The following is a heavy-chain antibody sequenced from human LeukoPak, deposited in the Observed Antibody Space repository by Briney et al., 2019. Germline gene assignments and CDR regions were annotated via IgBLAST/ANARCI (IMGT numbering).Heavy chain of an antibody. V-gene: IGHV1-69*04. CDR3: ARAGSYYDFWSGFAFDY. CDR1: GYTFTGYY. CDR2: IIPILGIA. J-gene: IGHJ4*02. D-gene: IGHD3-3*01. Sequence: ASVKVSCKASGYTFTGYYMHWVRQAPGQGLEWMGRIIPILGIANYAQKFQGRVTITADKSTSTAYMELSSLRSEDTAVYYCARAGSYYDFWSGFAFDYWGQGTLVTVSS.